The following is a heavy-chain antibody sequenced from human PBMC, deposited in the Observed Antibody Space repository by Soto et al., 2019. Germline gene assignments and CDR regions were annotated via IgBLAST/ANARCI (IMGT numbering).Heavy chain of an antibody. CDR1: GYRFTSSC. D-gene: IGHD1-1*01. J-gene: IGHJ4*02. Sequence: PGESLKISCNASGYRFTSSCIGLVLQMPGKGLEWMGIIYPGDSDTRYRPSFQGQVTISADKSSSTAYLQWNSLQASDTAMYYCARLPGIVAPGTVFLDNWGQGTMVTVSS. CDR3: ARLPGIVAPGTVFLDN. V-gene: IGHV5-51*01. CDR2: IYPGDSDT.